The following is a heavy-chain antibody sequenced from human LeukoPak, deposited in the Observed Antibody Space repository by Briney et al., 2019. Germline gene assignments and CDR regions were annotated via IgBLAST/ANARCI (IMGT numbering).Heavy chain of an antibody. D-gene: IGHD3-22*01. CDR2: IYYSGST. CDR1: GASLSSNY. J-gene: IGHJ4*02. Sequence: SETLSLTCAVSGASLSSNYWSWIRQSPGKGLEWIGYIYYSGSTHYNPSLKSRVTISIDTSKNQFSLSLSSVTAADTAVYYCAREGSSGQSYFFDYWGQGTLVTVSS. CDR3: AREGSSGQSYFFDY. V-gene: IGHV4-59*01.